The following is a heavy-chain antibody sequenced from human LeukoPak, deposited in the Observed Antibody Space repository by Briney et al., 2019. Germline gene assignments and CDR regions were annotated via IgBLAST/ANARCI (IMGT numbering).Heavy chain of an antibody. V-gene: IGHV1-18*01. Sequence: ASVKVSCKASGYTFRNYGITWVRQAPGQGLEWMGWISAYNGDTHYAQNLQGRVTMTTDTSTSTAYMELRSLRSDDTAVCYCARDPTNTSGYYAYFDYWGQGSLVTVSS. CDR2: ISAYNGDT. J-gene: IGHJ4*02. CDR1: GYTFRNYG. D-gene: IGHD5-12*01. CDR3: ARDPTNTSGYYAYFDY.